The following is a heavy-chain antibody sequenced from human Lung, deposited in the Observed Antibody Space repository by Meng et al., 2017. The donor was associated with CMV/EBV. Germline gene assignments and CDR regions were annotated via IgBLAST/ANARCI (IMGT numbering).Heavy chain of an antibody. D-gene: IGHD1-26*01. Sequence: GGSLRLXCTGSGFIFGDFAMSWVRQAPGKGLEWVGFIRSKGYGGSTEYAASVKGRFSISRDESKSIAYLQMNSLKTEDTAVYFCTGARPKWEQIGQSFDIWGQGKXV. J-gene: IGHJ3*02. CDR2: IRSKGYGGST. V-gene: IGHV3-49*04. CDR3: TGARPKWEQIGQSFDI. CDR1: GFIFGDFA.